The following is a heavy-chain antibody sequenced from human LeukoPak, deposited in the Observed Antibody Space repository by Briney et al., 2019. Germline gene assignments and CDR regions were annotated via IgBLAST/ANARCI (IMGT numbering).Heavy chain of an antibody. Sequence: SETLSLTCTVSAGSISGFFWNWIRQPPGKGLEWIGYISYSGSTNYNPSLKSRVTISSDTSKNQVSLKLSSVTAADTAVYYCARTYRYGSFPVYHYYMDVWGKGTTVTVSS. V-gene: IGHV4-59*01. CDR3: ARTYRYGSFPVYHYYMDV. CDR1: AGSISGFF. D-gene: IGHD5-18*01. J-gene: IGHJ6*03. CDR2: ISYSGST.